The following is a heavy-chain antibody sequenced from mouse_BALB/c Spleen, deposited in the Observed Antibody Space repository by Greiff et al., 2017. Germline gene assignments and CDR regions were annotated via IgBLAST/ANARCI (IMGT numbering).Heavy chain of an antibody. J-gene: IGHJ2*01. CDR2: ISSGGST. CDR1: GFTFSSYA. V-gene: IGHV5-6-5*01. CDR3: ARGALNSLIRLRGYFDY. Sequence: DVKLVESGGGLVKPGGSLKLSCAASGFTFSSYAMSWVRQTPEKRLEWVASISSGGSTYYPDSVKGRFTISRDNARNILYLQMSSLRSEDTAMYYCARGALNSLIRLRGYFDYWGQGTTLTVSS. D-gene: IGHD1-2*01.